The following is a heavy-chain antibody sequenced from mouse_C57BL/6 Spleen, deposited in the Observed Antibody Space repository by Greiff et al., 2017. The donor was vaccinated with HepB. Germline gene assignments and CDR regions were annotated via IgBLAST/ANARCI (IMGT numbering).Heavy chain of an antibody. CDR1: GYTFTSYW. D-gene: IGHD2-1*01. Sequence: QVQLQQPGAELVKPGASVKLSCKASGYTFTSYWMHWVKQRPGQGLEWIGMIHPNSGSTNYNEKFKSKATLTVDKSSSTAYMQLSSLTSEDSAVYYCARSKDYYGNRDNWGQGTTLTVSS. CDR3: ARSKDYYGNRDN. J-gene: IGHJ2*01. CDR2: IHPNSGST. V-gene: IGHV1-64*01.